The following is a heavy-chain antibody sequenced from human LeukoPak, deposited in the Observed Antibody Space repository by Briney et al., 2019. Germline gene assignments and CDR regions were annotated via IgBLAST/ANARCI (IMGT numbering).Heavy chain of an antibody. CDR1: GFTFSSYA. D-gene: IGHD6-13*01. CDR2: ISYDGSNK. V-gene: IGHV3-30*04. J-gene: IGHJ4*02. CDR3: ARVGAAGRRPFDY. Sequence: GGSLRLSWAASGFTFSSYAMHWVRQAPGKGLEWVAVISYDGSNKYYADSVKGRFTISRDNSKNTLYLQMNSLRAEDTAVYYCARVGAAGRRPFDYWGQGTLVTVSS.